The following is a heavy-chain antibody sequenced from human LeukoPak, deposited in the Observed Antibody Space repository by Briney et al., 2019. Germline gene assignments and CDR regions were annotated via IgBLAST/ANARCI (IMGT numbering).Heavy chain of an antibody. Sequence: GASVKVSCKASGGTFSSYAISWVRQAPGQGLEWMGRIIPILGIANYAQKFQGRVTITADKSTSTAYTELSSLRSEDTAVYYCARGGRYSSGWYNWFDPWGQGTLVTVSS. CDR3: ARGGRYSSGWYNWFDP. J-gene: IGHJ5*02. D-gene: IGHD6-19*01. V-gene: IGHV1-69*04. CDR2: IIPILGIA. CDR1: GGTFSSYA.